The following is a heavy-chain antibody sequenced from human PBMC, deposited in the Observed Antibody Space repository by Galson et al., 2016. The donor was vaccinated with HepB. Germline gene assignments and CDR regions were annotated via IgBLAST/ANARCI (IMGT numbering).Heavy chain of an antibody. CDR3: ARGLRAGYYWSFDV. J-gene: IGHJ6*02. D-gene: IGHD1-26*01. CDR1: GFTFSNYD. Sequence: SLRLSCAASGFTFSNYDMHWVRQSMGKGLEWVSGYVVAGNTYYADSVKGRFTISREDGENSLYLQMNSLRAGDTAVYHCARGLRAGYYWSFDVRGQGTTVTVSS. V-gene: IGHV3-13*01. CDR2: YVVAGNT.